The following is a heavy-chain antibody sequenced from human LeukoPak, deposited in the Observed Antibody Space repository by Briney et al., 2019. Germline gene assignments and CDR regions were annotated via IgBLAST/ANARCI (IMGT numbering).Heavy chain of an antibody. Sequence: SETLSLTXTVSGGSLSNYYWSWIRQYPGQGVEWIGYIYYSGSTTYNPSLKSRVTISVDTSKNQFSLKLSSVTAADTAVYYCANTIAVAGIDAFDIWGQGTMVTVSP. J-gene: IGHJ3*02. D-gene: IGHD6-19*01. CDR1: GGSLSNYY. CDR2: IYYSGST. CDR3: ANTIAVAGIDAFDI. V-gene: IGHV4-59*01.